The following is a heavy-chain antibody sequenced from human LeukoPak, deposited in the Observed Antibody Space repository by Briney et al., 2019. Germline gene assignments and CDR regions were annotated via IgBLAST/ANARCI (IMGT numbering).Heavy chain of an antibody. J-gene: IGHJ4*02. CDR3: ASTRIYDLTGYYFYFDY. CDR2: IYYSGST. Sequence: SETLSLTCTVSGGSISSYYWSWIRQPPGKGLEWIGYIYYSGSTNYNPSLKSRVTISVDTSKNQLSLKLSSVTAADTAVYYCASTRIYDLTGYYFYFDYWGQGTLVTVSS. V-gene: IGHV4-59*01. D-gene: IGHD3-9*01. CDR1: GGSISSYY.